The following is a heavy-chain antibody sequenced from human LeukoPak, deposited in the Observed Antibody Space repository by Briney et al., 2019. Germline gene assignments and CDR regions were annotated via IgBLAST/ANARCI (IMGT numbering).Heavy chain of an antibody. CDR1: GYTFTSYY. CDR2: INPSGGST. D-gene: IGHD3-10*01. CDR3: ARDSSGSYYNKGAGHWFDP. Sequence: ASVKVSCKASGYTFTSYYMHWVRQAPGQGLEWMGIINPSGGSTSYAQKLQGRVTMTTDTSTSTAYMELRSLRSDDTAVYYCARDSSGSYYNKGAGHWFDPWGQGTLVTVSS. J-gene: IGHJ5*02. V-gene: IGHV1-46*01.